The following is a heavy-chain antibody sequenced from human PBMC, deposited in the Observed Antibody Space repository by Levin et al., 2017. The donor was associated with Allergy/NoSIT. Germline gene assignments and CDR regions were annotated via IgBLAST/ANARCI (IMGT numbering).Heavy chain of an antibody. CDR3: ARGLDDGSNFRSGPYNWFDP. CDR2: IYYSGST. Sequence: SQTLSLTCTVSGGSISSYYWSWIRQPPGKGLEWIGYIYYSGSTNYNPSLKSRVTISVDTSKNQLSLKLSSVTAAGTAVYYCARGLDDGSNFRSGPYNWFDPWGQGTLVTVSS. D-gene: IGHD4-23*01. V-gene: IGHV4-59*01. CDR1: GGSISSYY. J-gene: IGHJ5*02.